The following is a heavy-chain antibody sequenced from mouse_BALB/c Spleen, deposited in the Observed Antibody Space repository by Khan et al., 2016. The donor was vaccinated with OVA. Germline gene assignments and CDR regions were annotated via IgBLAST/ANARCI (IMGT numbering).Heavy chain of an antibody. J-gene: IGHJ2*01. V-gene: IGHV5-9-3*01. D-gene: IGHD1-1*02. CDR1: GFTFSYYA. CDR2: ISSGGAYT. CDR3: TRLCGKIFDY. Sequence: EVELVESGGGLVKLGGPLKLSCAASGFTFSYYAMSWVRQTPEKRLDWVATISSGGAYTYYPDSVKGRFIISRADAKNTLYLQRSSLRSDDTAMFYCTRLCGKIFDYWGQGATLTVSS.